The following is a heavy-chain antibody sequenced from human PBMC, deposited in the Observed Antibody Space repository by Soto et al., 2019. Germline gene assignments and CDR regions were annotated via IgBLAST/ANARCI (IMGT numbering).Heavy chain of an antibody. CDR2: IKSKTDGGTI. V-gene: IGHV3-15*01. Sequence: EVQLVESGGGLVKPGGSLRLSCAASGFTFNNAWMSWVRQAPGKGLEWVGRIKSKTDGGTIQYAAPVKGRFTISRDDAKNTLYLQMNSLKIEDTAVYYCATPLYSSSLFNAFDIWGQGTMVTVSS. CDR3: ATPLYSSSLFNAFDI. D-gene: IGHD6-13*01. J-gene: IGHJ3*02. CDR1: GFTFNNAW.